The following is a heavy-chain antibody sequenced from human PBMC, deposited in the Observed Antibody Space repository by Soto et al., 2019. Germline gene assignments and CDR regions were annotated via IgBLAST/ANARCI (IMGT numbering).Heavy chain of an antibody. J-gene: IGHJ4*02. Sequence: EVQLLESGGGLVQPGGSLRLSCAASGFTFSNYAMSWVRQAPGKGLEWVSAISGSGASTYYADSVKGRFTISRDNSKNALYLQMNSLRAEDTAVYYCAKEYCASTSCNFDHWGQGTLVTVSS. D-gene: IGHD2-2*01. CDR2: ISGSGAST. CDR3: AKEYCASTSCNFDH. V-gene: IGHV3-23*01. CDR1: GFTFSNYA.